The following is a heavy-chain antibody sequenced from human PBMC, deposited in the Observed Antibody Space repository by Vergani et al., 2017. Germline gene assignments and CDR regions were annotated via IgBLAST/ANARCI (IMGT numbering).Heavy chain of an antibody. V-gene: IGHV3-9*01. Sequence: EVQLVESGGGLVQPGRSLRLSCAASGFTFDDYAMHWVRQAPGKGLEWVSGISWNSGSIGYADSVKGRFTISRDNAKNSLYLQMNSLRAEDTAVYYGAKDGFDCSSTSCYRGLYYYYYYMDVWGKGTTVTVSS. CDR1: GFTFDDYA. D-gene: IGHD2-2*02. J-gene: IGHJ6*03. CDR3: AKDGFDCSSTSCYRGLYYYYYYMDV. CDR2: ISWNSGSI.